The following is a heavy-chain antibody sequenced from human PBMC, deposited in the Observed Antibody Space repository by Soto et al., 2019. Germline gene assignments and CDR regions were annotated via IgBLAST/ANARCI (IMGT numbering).Heavy chain of an antibody. J-gene: IGHJ6*02. Sequence: GGSLRLSCTASGFTFGDYAMSWFRQAPGKGLEWVGFIRSKAYGGTTEYAASVKGRFTISRDDSKSIAYLQMNSLKTEDTAVYYCTRDRFHIIYYYYGMDVWGQGTTVTVSS. V-gene: IGHV3-49*03. CDR2: IRSKAYGGTT. CDR1: GFTFGDYA. D-gene: IGHD2-21*01. CDR3: TRDRFHIIYYYYGMDV.